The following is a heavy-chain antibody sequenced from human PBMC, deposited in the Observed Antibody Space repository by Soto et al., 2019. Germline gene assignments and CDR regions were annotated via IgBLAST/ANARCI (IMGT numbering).Heavy chain of an antibody. Sequence: QVQLQESGPGLVKPSETLSLTCTVSGGTISRYYWSWIRQPPGKGLEWIGYMYNTGSTVYNPSFTSRVTRSVATSKNQFSLKLNSVTAADTAVYYCARDLWGYCGTDCYPLDVWGQGTTVTVSS. V-gene: IGHV4-59*01. J-gene: IGHJ6*02. CDR2: MYNTGST. CDR1: GGTISRYY. CDR3: ARDLWGYCGTDCYPLDV. D-gene: IGHD2-21*02.